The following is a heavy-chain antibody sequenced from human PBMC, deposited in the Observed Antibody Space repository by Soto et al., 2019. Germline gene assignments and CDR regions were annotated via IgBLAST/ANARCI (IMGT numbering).Heavy chain of an antibody. D-gene: IGHD3-3*01. CDR3: ARDITIFGVVFDY. Sequence: GGSLRLSCAASGFTFRDYYMSWIRQAPGKGLEWVSYIRSSGSTIYYADSVKGRFTISRDNAKNSLYLQMNSLRAEDTAVYYCARDITIFGVVFDYSGAGTMVTVYS. CDR2: IRSSGSTI. CDR1: GFTFRDYY. V-gene: IGHV3-11*01. J-gene: IGHJ4*02.